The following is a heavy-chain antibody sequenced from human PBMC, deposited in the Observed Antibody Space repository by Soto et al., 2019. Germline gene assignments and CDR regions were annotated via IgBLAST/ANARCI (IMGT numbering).Heavy chain of an antibody. Sequence: EVQLVESGGGLIQPGGSLRLSCAASGFTLSRSEMYWVRQAPGKGLEWVSYIHPSGQPIFYADSVKGRFTISRDNAKNSLYLQMSSLRAEDSAVYYCARRASRWGQGTMVTVSS. CDR1: GFTLSRSE. CDR3: ARRASR. J-gene: IGHJ3*01. V-gene: IGHV3-48*03. CDR2: IHPSGQPI. D-gene: IGHD1-26*01.